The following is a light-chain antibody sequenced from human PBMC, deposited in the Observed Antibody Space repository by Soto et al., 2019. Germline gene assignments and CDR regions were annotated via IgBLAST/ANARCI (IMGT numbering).Light chain of an antibody. CDR1: QSISSW. CDR2: DAS. J-gene: IGKJ1*01. V-gene: IGKV1-5*01. CDR3: QQYNSYSWT. Sequence: EIPMTQSPSTLSASVGDRATIXCRASQSISSWLAWYQQKPGKAPKLLIYDASSLESGVPSRFSGSGSGTEFTLTISSLQPDDFATYYCQQYNSYSWTFGQGTKVDI.